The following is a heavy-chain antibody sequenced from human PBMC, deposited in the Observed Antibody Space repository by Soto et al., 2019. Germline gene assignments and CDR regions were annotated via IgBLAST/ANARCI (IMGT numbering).Heavy chain of an antibody. CDR2: ISGSGGST. CDR3: AKLGRGRGSYSDFSSS. V-gene: IGHV3-23*01. J-gene: IGHJ4*02. Sequence: EVQLLESGGGLVQPGGSLRLSCAASGFTFSSYAMSWVRQAPGKGLEWVSAISGSGGSTYYADSAKGRFTISRDNSKNTMYLQMIRLRAEDTAVYYCAKLGRGRGSYSDFSSSRGQGTLVTVSS. D-gene: IGHD1-26*01. CDR1: GFTFSSYA.